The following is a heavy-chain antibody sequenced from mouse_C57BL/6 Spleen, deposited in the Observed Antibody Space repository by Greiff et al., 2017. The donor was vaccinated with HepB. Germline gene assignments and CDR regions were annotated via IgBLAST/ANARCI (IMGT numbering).Heavy chain of an antibody. CDR3: AIGGDYYGSEGNY. CDR1: GYTFTSYW. Sequence: VQLQQPGAELVKPGASVKVSCKASGYTFTSYWMHWMKQRPGQGLEWIGRIHPSDSDTNYNQKFKGKATLTVDKSSSTAYMQLSSLTSEDAAVYYCAIGGDYYGSEGNYWGQGTTLTVSS. J-gene: IGHJ2*01. V-gene: IGHV1-74*01. CDR2: IHPSDSDT. D-gene: IGHD1-1*01.